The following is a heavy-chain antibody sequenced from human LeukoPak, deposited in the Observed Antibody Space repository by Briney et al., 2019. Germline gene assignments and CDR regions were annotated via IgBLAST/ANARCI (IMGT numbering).Heavy chain of an antibody. Sequence: VASVKVSCKASGYTFTSYDINWVRQAPGQGLEWMGWINTNTGNPTYAQGFTGRFVFSLDTSVSTAYLQISSLKAEDTAVYYCARQARYCSSTSCYGVPYYFDYWGQGTLVTVSS. CDR3: ARQARYCSSTSCYGVPYYFDY. CDR1: GYTFTSYD. V-gene: IGHV7-4-1*02. D-gene: IGHD2-2*01. CDR2: INTNTGNP. J-gene: IGHJ4*02.